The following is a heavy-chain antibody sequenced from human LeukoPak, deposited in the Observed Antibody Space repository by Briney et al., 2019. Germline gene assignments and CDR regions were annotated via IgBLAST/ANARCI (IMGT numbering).Heavy chain of an antibody. CDR2: INQDGSGK. CDR1: GFTFNNYW. J-gene: IGHJ4*02. D-gene: IGHD1-26*01. Sequence: GGSLRLSCAAFGFTFNNYWMSWVRQAPGKGLEWVANINQDGSGKHYVDSMKGRFTISRDNAKNSLYLQMNSLRAEDTAVYFCAKASIAGAIGVLDYWGQGTLVTVSS. CDR3: AKASIAGAIGVLDY. V-gene: IGHV3-7*01.